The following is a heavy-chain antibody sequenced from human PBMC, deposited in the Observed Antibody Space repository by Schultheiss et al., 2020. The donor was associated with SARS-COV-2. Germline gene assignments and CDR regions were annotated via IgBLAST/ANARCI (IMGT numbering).Heavy chain of an antibody. CDR1: GGSISSSSYY. CDR2: INHSGST. V-gene: IGHV4-39*07. J-gene: IGHJ4*02. CDR3: ARTTVAPPDY. Sequence: SETLSLTCTVSGGSISSSSYYWGWIRQPPGKGLEWIGEINHSGSTNYNPSLKSRVTISVDTSKNQFSLKLSSVTAADTAVYYCARTTVAPPDYWGQGTLVTVSS. D-gene: IGHD4-23*01.